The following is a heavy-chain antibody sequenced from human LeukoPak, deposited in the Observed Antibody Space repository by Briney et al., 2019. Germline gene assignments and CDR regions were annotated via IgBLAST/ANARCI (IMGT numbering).Heavy chain of an antibody. CDR3: ARDAAYGSGHLDY. CDR2: IYYSGST. V-gene: IGHV4-61*01. D-gene: IGHD3-10*01. J-gene: IGHJ4*02. CDR1: GGSISSSSYY. Sequence: SETLSLTCTVSGGSISSSSYYWSWIRQPPGKGLEWIGYIYYSGSTNYNPSLKSRVTISVDTSKNQFSLKLSSVTAADTAVYYCARDAAYGSGHLDYWGQGTLVTVSS.